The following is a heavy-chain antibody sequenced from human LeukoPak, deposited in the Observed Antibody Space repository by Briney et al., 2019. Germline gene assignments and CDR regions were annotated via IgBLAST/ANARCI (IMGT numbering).Heavy chain of an antibody. CDR1: GYTFTGYY. CDR3: ARARSSGLSPPDY. Sequence: ASVKVSCKASGYTFTGYYMHWVRQAPGQGLEWMGIINPSGGSTSYAQKFQGRVTMTRDMSTSTVYMELSSLRSEDTAVYYCARARSSGLSPPDYWGQGTLVTVSS. V-gene: IGHV1-46*01. D-gene: IGHD3-22*01. CDR2: INPSGGST. J-gene: IGHJ4*02.